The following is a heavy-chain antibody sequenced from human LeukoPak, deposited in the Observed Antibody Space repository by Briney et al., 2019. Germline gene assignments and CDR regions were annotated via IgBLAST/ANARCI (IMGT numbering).Heavy chain of an antibody. J-gene: IGHJ6*02. CDR3: GRGYYGMDV. CDR2: VHYSGIT. CDR1: GGSISPYY. D-gene: IGHD3-10*01. V-gene: IGHV4-59*08. Sequence: SETLSLTCTVSGGSISPYYWSWIRQPPGKGLEWIGYVHYSGITDYNPSLKSRVTISVDTSKNQFSLKLSSVTAADTAVFYCGRGYYGMDVWGQGITVTVSS.